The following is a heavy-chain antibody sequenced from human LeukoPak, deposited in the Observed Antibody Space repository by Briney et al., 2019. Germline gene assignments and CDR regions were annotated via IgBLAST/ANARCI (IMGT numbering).Heavy chain of an antibody. J-gene: IGHJ4*02. CDR3: ARGRGYSYGYYFDY. CDR1: GGSFSGYY. V-gene: IGHV4-34*01. CDR2: INHSGST. D-gene: IGHD5-18*01. Sequence: PSETLSLTCAVYGGSFSGYYWSWIRQPPGKGLEWIGEINHSGSTNYNPSLKSRVTISVDTSKNRFSLKLSSVTAADTAVYYCARGRGYSYGYYFDYWGQGTLVTVSS.